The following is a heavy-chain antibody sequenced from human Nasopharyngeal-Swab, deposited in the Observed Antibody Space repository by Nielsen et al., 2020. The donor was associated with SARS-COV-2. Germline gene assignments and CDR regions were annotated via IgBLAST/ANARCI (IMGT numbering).Heavy chain of an antibody. Sequence: ASVKVSCKASGYTFTSYDINWVRQATGQGLEWMGWMNPNSGNTGYAQKFQGRVTMTRNTSISTAYMELSSLRSEDTAVYYCARGRGRGGDYNYYYGMDVWGQGTTVTVSS. V-gene: IGHV1-8*01. D-gene: IGHD4-17*01. CDR2: MNPNSGNT. CDR3: ARGRGRGGDYNYYYGMDV. J-gene: IGHJ6*02. CDR1: GYTFTSYD.